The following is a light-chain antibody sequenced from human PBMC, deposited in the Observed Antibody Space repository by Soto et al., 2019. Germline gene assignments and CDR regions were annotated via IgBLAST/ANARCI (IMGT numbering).Light chain of an antibody. J-gene: IGKJ1*01. Sequence: ELVMTQSPAPLSVSPWVRATLSCRASQSVSINLAWYQQKPGQAPRLLIYGASTRATGIPARFSGSGSGTEFTLTISSLQSEDFAVYYCQQYNNWPRTFGQGTKVDIK. CDR2: GAS. V-gene: IGKV3-15*01. CDR1: QSVSIN. CDR3: QQYNNWPRT.